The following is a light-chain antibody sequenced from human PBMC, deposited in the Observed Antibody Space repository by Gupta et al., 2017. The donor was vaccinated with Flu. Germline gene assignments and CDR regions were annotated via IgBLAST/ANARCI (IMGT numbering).Light chain of an antibody. J-gene: IGLJ1*01. Sequence: TITSSAASSDNRGTNYVYWYQQDPGTAPKLIIYNDNQRPSGVPNRFSGSKSGTTASLTISGLQTEDEADYYCSSYTSTSTLCVFGSGTKVTVL. CDR1: SSDNRGTNY. V-gene: IGLV2-14*03. CDR2: NDN. CDR3: SSYTSTSTLCV.